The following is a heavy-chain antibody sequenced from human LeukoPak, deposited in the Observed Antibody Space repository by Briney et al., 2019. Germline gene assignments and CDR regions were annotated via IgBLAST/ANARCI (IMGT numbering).Heavy chain of an antibody. Sequence: AGGSLRLSCAASGFTFSSYWMHWVRQAPGKGLEYVSAISSNGGSTYYANSVKGRFTISRDNAKNSLYLQMNSLRAEDTAVYYCAREATNYGDHTMMIWGQGTLVTVSS. V-gene: IGHV3-64*01. CDR3: AREATNYGDHTMMI. CDR1: GFTFSSYW. CDR2: ISSNGGST. J-gene: IGHJ4*02. D-gene: IGHD4-17*01.